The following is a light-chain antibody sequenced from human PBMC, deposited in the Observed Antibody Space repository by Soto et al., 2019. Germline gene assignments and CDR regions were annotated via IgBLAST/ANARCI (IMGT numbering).Light chain of an antibody. Sequence: QSALTQPPSASGSPGQSVTIACTGTSSDVGYYNYVSWYQQPPGKAPKLLIYDVSKRPSGVPDRFSGSKSGNTASLTVSGLQAEDEGDYYCSSYAGSNYPDVFGTGTKVTVL. V-gene: IGLV2-8*01. CDR2: DVS. CDR1: SSDVGYYNY. CDR3: SSYAGSNYPDV. J-gene: IGLJ1*01.